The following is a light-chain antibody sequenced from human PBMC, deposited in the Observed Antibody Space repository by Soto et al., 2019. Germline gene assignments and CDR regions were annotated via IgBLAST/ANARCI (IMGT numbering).Light chain of an antibody. Sequence: DIQMTQSPSSLSASVGDRVTITCRASQSINRYLNWYQQKSGKAPKLLISVASSLQSGVPSRFSGSGSGTDFALIISSLQPEDFATYFCQQTFSSRYTFGQGTKLEI. J-gene: IGKJ2*01. CDR3: QQTFSSRYT. V-gene: IGKV1-39*01. CDR2: VAS. CDR1: QSINRY.